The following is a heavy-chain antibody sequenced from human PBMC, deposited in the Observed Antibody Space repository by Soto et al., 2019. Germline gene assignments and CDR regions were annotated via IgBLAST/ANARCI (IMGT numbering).Heavy chain of an antibody. J-gene: IGHJ4*02. CDR1: GGTFSSYT. CDR2: IIPILGIA. V-gene: IGHV1-69*02. D-gene: IGHD2-15*01. Sequence: ASVKVSCKASGGTFSSYTISWVRQAPGQGLEWMGRIIPILGIANYAQKFQGRVTITADKSTSTAYMELSSLRSEDTAVYYCARGPFCSGGSCYSHAKSYFDYWGQGTLVTVSS. CDR3: ARGPFCSGGSCYSHAKSYFDY.